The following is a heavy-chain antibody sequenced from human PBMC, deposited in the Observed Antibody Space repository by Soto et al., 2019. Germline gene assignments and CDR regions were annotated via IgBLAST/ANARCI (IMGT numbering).Heavy chain of an antibody. CDR2: IYWDDDK. D-gene: IGHD3-22*01. J-gene: IGHJ3*02. Sequence: QITLKESGPTLVKPTQTLTLTCTFSGFSLSTSGVGVGWIRQPPGKALECLALIYWDDDKRYSPSLKSRLTITKDTSKNQVVLTMTNMDPVDTATYYCAHIAYYDSSGYYSVDAFDIWGQGTMVTVSS. CDR3: AHIAYYDSSGYYSVDAFDI. CDR1: GFSLSTSGVG. V-gene: IGHV2-5*02.